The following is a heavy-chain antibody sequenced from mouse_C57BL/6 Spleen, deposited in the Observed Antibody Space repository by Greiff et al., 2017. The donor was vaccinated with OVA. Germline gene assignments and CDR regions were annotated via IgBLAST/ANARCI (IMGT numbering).Heavy chain of an antibody. CDR2: INPSNGGT. CDR1: GYTFTSYW. Sequence: QVQLQQSGTELVKPGASVKLSCKASGYTFTSYWMHWVKQRPGQGLEWIGNINPSNGGTNYNEKFKSKATLPVDKSSSTAYMQLSSLTSEDSAVYYCARSRDYDGAGAWFAYWGQGTLVTVSA. J-gene: IGHJ3*01. V-gene: IGHV1-53*01. D-gene: IGHD2-4*01. CDR3: ARSRDYDGAGAWFAY.